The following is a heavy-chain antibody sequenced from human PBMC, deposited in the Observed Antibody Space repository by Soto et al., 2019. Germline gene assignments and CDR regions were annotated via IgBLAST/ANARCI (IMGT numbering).Heavy chain of an antibody. CDR3: ARFNVVRMVSAGLDF. J-gene: IGHJ1*01. Sequence: VKFSCKTSGYTFGHDYIHWVRQAPGQGLEWLGWLNPNGGATNYAPKFQGRVTMTHDASISTVHMELSSLTPDDTAVYYCARFNVVRMVSAGLDFWGLGTLATVPS. D-gene: IGHD2-21*01. CDR1: GYTFGHDY. CDR2: LNPNGGAT. V-gene: IGHV1-2*02.